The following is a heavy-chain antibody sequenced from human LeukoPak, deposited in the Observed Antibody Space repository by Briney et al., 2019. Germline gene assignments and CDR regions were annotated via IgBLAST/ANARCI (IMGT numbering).Heavy chain of an antibody. CDR1: GGTFSSYA. CDR3: ARVMYNWFDP. J-gene: IGHJ5*02. D-gene: IGHD2-8*01. CDR2: IIPIFGTA. V-gene: IGHV1-69*13. Sequence: ASVKVSCKASGGTFSSYAISWVRQAPGQGLEWMGGIIPIFGTANYAQKFQGRVTITADESTSTAYMELSSLRSEDTAVYYCARVMYNWFDPWGQGTLVTVSS.